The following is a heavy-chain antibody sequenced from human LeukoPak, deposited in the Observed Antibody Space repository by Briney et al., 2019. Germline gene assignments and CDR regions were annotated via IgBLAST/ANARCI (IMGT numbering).Heavy chain of an antibody. CDR1: GFTFTNYY. D-gene: IGHD3-22*01. Sequence: PGGSLRLSCAASGFTFTNYYMSWIRQAPGKGLEWVSNISGSSGSTKYTDSVMGRFTISRDNGKNSVYLQMNSLRAEDTAVYYCARDQGERYDTSGYYPYWGQGTLVTVSS. J-gene: IGHJ4*02. V-gene: IGHV3-11*06. CDR3: ARDQGERYDTSGYYPY. CDR2: ISGSSGST.